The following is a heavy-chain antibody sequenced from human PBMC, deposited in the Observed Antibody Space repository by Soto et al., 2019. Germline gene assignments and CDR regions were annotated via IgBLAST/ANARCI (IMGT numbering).Heavy chain of an antibody. CDR1: GCTFTSYC. Sequence: ASVKVSCKASGCTFTSYCMHWVRQAPGQGLEWMGIINPSGGSTSYAQKFQGRVTMTRDTSTSTVYMELSSLRSEDTAVYYCARDEGCGDFSLVLSYWGQGTLVTVSS. V-gene: IGHV1-46*03. D-gene: IGHD4-17*01. CDR3: ARDEGCGDFSLVLSY. CDR2: INPSGGST. J-gene: IGHJ4*02.